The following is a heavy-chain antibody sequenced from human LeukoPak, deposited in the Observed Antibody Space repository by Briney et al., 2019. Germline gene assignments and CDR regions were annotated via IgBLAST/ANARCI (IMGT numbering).Heavy chain of an antibody. D-gene: IGHD5-24*01. Sequence: GGSLRLSCAASGFTFRNHGMHWVRQAPGKGLEWVAIIWYDGSNKYYAESVKGRFTISRDNSKNTLYLQMTSLRAEATAVYYWVRERGGLQYFDYWGQGTLVTVSS. J-gene: IGHJ4*02. CDR3: VRERGGLQYFDY. CDR1: GFTFRNHG. CDR2: IWYDGSNK. V-gene: IGHV3-33*01.